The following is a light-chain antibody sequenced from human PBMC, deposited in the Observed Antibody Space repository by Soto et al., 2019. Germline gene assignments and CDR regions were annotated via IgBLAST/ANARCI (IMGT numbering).Light chain of an antibody. CDR1: SSNIGAGYV. V-gene: IGLV1-40*01. J-gene: IGLJ1*01. Sequence: QSVLTQPPSVSGVPGQRVTISCTGSSSNIGAGYVVHWYQQLPGTAPKLLIYGNSNRPSGVPDRFSGSKSGTSASLAITGLQAEDEADYYCQSYDSSLSGYVFGTGTKVTVL. CDR2: GNS. CDR3: QSYDSSLSGYV.